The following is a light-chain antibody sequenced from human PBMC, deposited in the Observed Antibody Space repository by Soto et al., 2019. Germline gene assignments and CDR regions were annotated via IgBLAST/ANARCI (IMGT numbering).Light chain of an antibody. CDR1: QGISNY. CDR2: AAS. CDR3: QKYNSAERT. V-gene: IGKV1-27*01. J-gene: IGKJ3*01. Sequence: DIQMTQSPPSLSASVGDRVNITCRASQGISNYLAWYQQKPGIVPKLLIYAASTLQSGVPSRFSGSGSGTDVTLTISSLQPEDVATYYGQKYNSAERTFGPGTKVDIK.